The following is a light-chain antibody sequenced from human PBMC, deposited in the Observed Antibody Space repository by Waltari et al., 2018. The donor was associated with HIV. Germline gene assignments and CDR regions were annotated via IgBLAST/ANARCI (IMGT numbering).Light chain of an antibody. CDR1: SSNIDKNP. CDR3: ASWEDSLHGPV. V-gene: IGLV1-44*01. Sequence: QSVLTHPPSASGTPGQRVTIPCSGSSSNIDKNPVEWYQQLPGTAPKLLIYSNNQRPSGVPDRISGSKSGTSASLAIGGLQSDDEADYYCASWEDSLHGPVFGGGTKLTVL. J-gene: IGLJ2*01. CDR2: SNN.